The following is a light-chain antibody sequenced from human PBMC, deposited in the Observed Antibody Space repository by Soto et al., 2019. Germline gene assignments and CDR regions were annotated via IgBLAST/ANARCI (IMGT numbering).Light chain of an antibody. CDR1: QSVSATY. CDR2: AAS. J-gene: IGKJ1*01. Sequence: ESVLTHSPGTLSLSPGESATLSCRATQSVSATYLAWYQQKPGQAPRLLIYAASSRATDIPDRFSGSGSGTDFTLAISRLEPEDYAVYWCQHYGTSTRTFGQGTKVDIK. V-gene: IGKV3-20*01. CDR3: QHYGTSTRT.